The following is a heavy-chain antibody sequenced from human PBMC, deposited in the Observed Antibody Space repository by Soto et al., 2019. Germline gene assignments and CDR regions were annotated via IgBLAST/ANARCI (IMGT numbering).Heavy chain of an antibody. CDR1: GASITSTTYF. Sequence: PSETLSLTCSLSGASITSTTYFWAWIRQPPGKGLEWVGSIYYSGKNHYNPSLKSRATISVDRSRNQFYLQVSRVTAADTAVYYCAKNLPRRGRFDYWGQGPVATVS. CDR2: IYYSGKN. J-gene: IGHJ4*02. CDR3: AKNLPRRGRFDY. V-gene: IGHV4-39*01.